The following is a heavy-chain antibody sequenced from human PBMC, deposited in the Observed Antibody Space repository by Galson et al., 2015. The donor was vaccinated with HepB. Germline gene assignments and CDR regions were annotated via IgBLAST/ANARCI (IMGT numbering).Heavy chain of an antibody. CDR2: IRSDESQN. D-gene: IGHD3-10*01. CDR1: GFTFSSYG. V-gene: IGHV3-30*02. CDR3: AKDRSGFYASGSSDY. J-gene: IGHJ4*02. Sequence: SLRLSCAASGFTFSSYGMHWVRQAPGQGLQWVAFIRSDESQNFYGDSVKGRFTIARDNFKNTLYLQLKSLTAEDTAVYYCAKDRSGFYASGSSDYWGQGTVVTVSS.